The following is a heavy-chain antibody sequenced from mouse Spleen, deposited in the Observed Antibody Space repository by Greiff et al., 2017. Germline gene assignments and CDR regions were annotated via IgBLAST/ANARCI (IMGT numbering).Heavy chain of an antibody. CDR3: AKKRSSYRYFDV. V-gene: IGHV2-5*01. CDR2: IWRGGST. Sequence: VKLMESGPGLVQPSQSLSITCTVSGFSLTSYGVHWVRQSPGKGLEWLGVIWRGGSTDYNAAFMSRLSITKDNSKSQVFFKMNSLQADDTAIYYCAKKRSSYRYFDVWGAGTTVTVSS. D-gene: IGHD1-1*01. J-gene: IGHJ1*01. CDR1: GFSLTSYG.